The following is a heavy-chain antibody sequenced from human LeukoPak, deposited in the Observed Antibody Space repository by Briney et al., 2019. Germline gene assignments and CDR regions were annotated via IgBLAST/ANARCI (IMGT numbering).Heavy chain of an antibody. J-gene: IGHJ4*02. D-gene: IGHD1-26*01. CDR3: AKWELYSGFYYIDY. V-gene: IGHV3-7*01. Sequence: GGSLRLSCAASGVTFSSYWMTWVRQGPGKGLEWVANIKPDGSLIYYVDSVKGRFTISRDNAKNSLYLQMNSLRAEDTAVYYGAKWELYSGFYYIDYWGRGTLATFSS. CDR2: IKPDGSLI. CDR1: GVTFSSYW.